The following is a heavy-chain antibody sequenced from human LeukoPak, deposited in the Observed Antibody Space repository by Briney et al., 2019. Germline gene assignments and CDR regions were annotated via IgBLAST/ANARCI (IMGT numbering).Heavy chain of an antibody. CDR2: INPKNGDT. D-gene: IGHD5-12*01. J-gene: IGHJ4*02. Sequence: ASVKVSCKASGYTFTAYYIHWVRQAPGQGLEWMGRINPKNGDTNYAQKFQDRVTMTRDTSMSAAYMELSRLRSDDTAVYYCARVPPYSGYDRLIDYWGQGTLVTVSS. CDR1: GYTFTAYY. CDR3: ARVPPYSGYDRLIDY. V-gene: IGHV1-2*06.